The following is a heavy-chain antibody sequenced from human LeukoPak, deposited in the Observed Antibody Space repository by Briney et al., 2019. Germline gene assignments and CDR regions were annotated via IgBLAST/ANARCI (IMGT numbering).Heavy chain of an antibody. J-gene: IGHJ5*02. CDR2: IYYSGST. V-gene: IGHV4-39*06. CDR1: GGSISSSSYY. CDR3: ARGEGYCSSTSCFNWFDP. D-gene: IGHD2-2*01. Sequence: SETLSLTCTVSGGSISSSSYYWGWIRQPPGKGLEWIGSIYYSGSTYYNPSLKCRVTISVDTSKNQFPLKLSSVTAADTAVYYCARGEGYCSSTSCFNWFDPWGQGTLVTVSS.